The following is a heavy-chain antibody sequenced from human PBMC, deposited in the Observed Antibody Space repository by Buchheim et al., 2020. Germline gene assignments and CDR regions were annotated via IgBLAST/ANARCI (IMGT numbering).Heavy chain of an antibody. CDR2: IKQDGSEK. V-gene: IGHV3-7*01. D-gene: IGHD6-13*01. Sequence: EVQLVESGGGLVQPGGSLRLSCAASGFTFSSYWMSWVRQAPGKGLEWVANIKQDGSEKYYVDSVKGRFTISRDNAKNSLYLQMNSLRAEDTAVYYCARASSYSSSWYLPSYYYYGMDVWGQGTT. CDR3: ARASSYSSSWYLPSYYYYGMDV. J-gene: IGHJ6*02. CDR1: GFTFSSYW.